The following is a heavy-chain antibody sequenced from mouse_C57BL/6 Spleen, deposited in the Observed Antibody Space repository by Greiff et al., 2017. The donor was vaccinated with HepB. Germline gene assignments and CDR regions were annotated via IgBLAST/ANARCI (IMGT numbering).Heavy chain of an antibody. Sequence: VQLQQPGAELVMPGASVKLSCKASGYTFTSYWMHWVKQRPGQGLEWIGEIDPSGSYTNYNQKFKGKSTLTVDKSSSTAYMQLSSLTSEDSAVYYCARGVNYFDYWGQGTTLTVSS. D-gene: IGHD2-2*01. V-gene: IGHV1-69*01. J-gene: IGHJ2*01. CDR1: GYTFTSYW. CDR3: ARGVNYFDY. CDR2: IDPSGSYT.